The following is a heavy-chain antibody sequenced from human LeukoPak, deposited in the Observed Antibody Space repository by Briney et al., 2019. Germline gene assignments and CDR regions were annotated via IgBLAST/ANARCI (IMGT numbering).Heavy chain of an antibody. V-gene: IGHV4-34*01. CDR2: INHSGST. CDR3: ARGGCSSTSCYDY. D-gene: IGHD2-2*01. Sequence: SETLSLTCAVYGGSFSGYYWSWIRQPPGKGLGWIGEINHSGSTNYNPSLKSRVTISVDTSKNQFSLKLSSVTAADTAVYYCARGGCSSTSCYDYWGQGTLVTVSS. CDR1: GGSFSGYY. J-gene: IGHJ4*02.